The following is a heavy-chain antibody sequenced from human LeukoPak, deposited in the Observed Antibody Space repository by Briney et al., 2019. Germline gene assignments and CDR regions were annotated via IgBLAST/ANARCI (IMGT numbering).Heavy chain of an antibody. CDR3: ARDTCSGGSCYGGGSAHY. Sequence: PGGSLRLSCAASGFTFSSYSMNWVRQAPGKGLEWVSSISSSSSYIYYADSVKGRFTISRDNARNSLYLQMNSLRAEDTAVYYCARDTCSGGSCYGGGSAHYWGQGTLVTVSS. CDR1: GFTFSSYS. J-gene: IGHJ4*02. V-gene: IGHV3-21*01. CDR2: ISSSSSYI. D-gene: IGHD2-15*01.